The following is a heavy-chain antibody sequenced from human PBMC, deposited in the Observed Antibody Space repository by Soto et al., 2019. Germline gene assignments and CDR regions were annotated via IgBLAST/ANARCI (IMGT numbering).Heavy chain of an antibody. J-gene: IGHJ4*02. V-gene: IGHV3-23*01. CDR2: LSHDGGNT. D-gene: IGHD6-13*01. Sequence: GGSLRLSCVASEFSFSSYAMTWVRQAPGKGLQWVAALSHDGGNTFYEDSVKGRFTISRDNSKNTLYLQMNSLRAEDTAVYYCAKDRAGRYFDYWGQGTLVTVSS. CDR3: AKDRAGRYFDY. CDR1: EFSFSSYA.